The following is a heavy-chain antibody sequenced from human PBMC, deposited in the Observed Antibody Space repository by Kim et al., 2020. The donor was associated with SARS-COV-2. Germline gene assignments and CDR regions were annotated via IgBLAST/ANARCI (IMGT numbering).Heavy chain of an antibody. J-gene: IGHJ6*02. CDR3: ATLPRVRGGSNLAGYYYYYGMDV. Sequence: GGSLRLSCAASGFTFSSYWMSWVRQAPGKGLEWVANIKQDGSEKYYVDSVKGRFTISRDNAKNSLYLQMNSLRAEDTAVYYCATLPRVRGGSNLAGYYYYYGMDVWGQGTTVTVSS. CDR2: IKQDGSEK. V-gene: IGHV3-7*01. CDR1: GFTFSSYW. D-gene: IGHD5-12*01.